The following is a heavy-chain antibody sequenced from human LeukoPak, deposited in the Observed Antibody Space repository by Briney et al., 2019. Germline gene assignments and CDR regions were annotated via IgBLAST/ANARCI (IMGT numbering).Heavy chain of an antibody. D-gene: IGHD1-26*01. Sequence: PGGSLRLSCVASGFTFSSYGMNWVRQAPGKGLEWVSSISSSSSYIKYADSVKGRFTVSRDNAKKSLYLQMNNLRAEDTAVYYCAIVAGWDPFDYWGQGTLVTVSS. CDR2: ISSSSSYI. V-gene: IGHV3-21*01. J-gene: IGHJ4*02. CDR3: AIVAGWDPFDY. CDR1: GFTFSSYG.